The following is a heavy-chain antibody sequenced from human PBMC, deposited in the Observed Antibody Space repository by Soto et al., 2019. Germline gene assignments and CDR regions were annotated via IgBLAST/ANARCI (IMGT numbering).Heavy chain of an antibody. CDR2: ISYDGSNK. CDR1: GFTFSSYG. J-gene: IGHJ4*02. Sequence: QVQLVESGGGVVQPGRSLRLSCAASGFTFSSYGMHWVRQAPGKGLEWVAVISYDGSNKYYADSVKGRFTISRDNSKNTLYLQMNSLRAEDTGVYYCAKDDGITMIVGFDYWGQGTLVTVSS. CDR3: AKDDGITMIVGFDY. V-gene: IGHV3-30*18. D-gene: IGHD3-22*01.